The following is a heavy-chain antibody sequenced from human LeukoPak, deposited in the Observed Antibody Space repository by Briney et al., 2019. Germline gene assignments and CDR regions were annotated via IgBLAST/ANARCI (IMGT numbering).Heavy chain of an antibody. J-gene: IGHJ4*02. CDR2: IKSKSAGGTT. CDR1: GFTFNNAW. D-gene: IGHD4-11*01. CDR3: IADVAGGSNFADY. V-gene: IGHV3-15*01. Sequence: GGPLRLSCVASGFTFNNAWMRWGRQPPGKRRQVVGRIKSKSAGGTTDYTAPVKGRFIISRDDSKNTLYLQMNSLKSEDTAVYYCIADVAGGSNFADYWGQGTLVTVSS.